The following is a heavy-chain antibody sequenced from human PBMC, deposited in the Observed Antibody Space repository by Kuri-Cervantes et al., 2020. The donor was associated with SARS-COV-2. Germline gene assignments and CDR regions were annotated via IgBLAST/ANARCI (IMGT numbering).Heavy chain of an antibody. D-gene: IGHD3-3*01. CDR2: ISYDGSNK. CDR3: ARRINYDFWCVPHY. CDR1: GFTFSSYA. J-gene: IGHJ4*02. Sequence: GESLKISCAASGFTFSSYAMHWVRQAPGKGLEWVAVISYDGSNKYYADSVKGRFTISRDNSKNTLYLQMNSLRAEDTAVYYCARRINYDFWCVPHYWGQGTLVTVSS. V-gene: IGHV3-30-3*01.